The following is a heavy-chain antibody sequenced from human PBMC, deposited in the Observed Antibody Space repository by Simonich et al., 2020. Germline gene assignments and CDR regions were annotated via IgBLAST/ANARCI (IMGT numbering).Heavy chain of an antibody. CDR1: GFTFSSYE. D-gene: IGHD6-6*01. V-gene: IGHV3-48*03. CDR3: ARDFRLQLVEIGTYYYYGMDV. Sequence: EVQLVESGGGLVQPGGSLRLSCAASGFTFSSYEMNWVRQDPGRGRDWVSYLSSSGSTIYYADSVKGRINISRDNAKMSLFLEMNSLRADDTAVYYCARDFRLQLVEIGTYYYYGMDVWGQGTTVTVSS. CDR2: LSSSGSTI. J-gene: IGHJ6*02.